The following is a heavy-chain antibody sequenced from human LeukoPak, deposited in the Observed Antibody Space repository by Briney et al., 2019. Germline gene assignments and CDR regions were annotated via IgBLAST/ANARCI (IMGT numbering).Heavy chain of an antibody. J-gene: IGHJ3*02. CDR1: GFTFSSYS. CDR2: ISSSSSYI. Sequence: GGSLRLSCAASGFTFSSYSMNWVRQAPGKGLEWVSSISSSSSYIYYADSVKGRFTISRDNAKNSLFLQMNSLRAEDTAVYYCARDEWGDAFDIWGQGTMVTVFS. CDR3: ARDEWGDAFDI. D-gene: IGHD1-26*01. V-gene: IGHV3-21*01.